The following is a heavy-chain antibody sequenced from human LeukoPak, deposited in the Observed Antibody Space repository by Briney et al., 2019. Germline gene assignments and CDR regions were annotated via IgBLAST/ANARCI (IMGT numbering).Heavy chain of an antibody. V-gene: IGHV4-61*01. CDR2: ISYSGST. CDR3: ARVRYDSSL. CDR1: GGSVSSGSYY. J-gene: IGHJ4*02. D-gene: IGHD3-22*01. Sequence: SETLSLTCTVSGGSVSSGSYYWSWVRQPPGKGLEWIGYISYSGSTNYNPSLKSRVTISVDTSNNQFSLKLSSVTAADTAVYYCARVRYDSSLWGQGTLVTVSS.